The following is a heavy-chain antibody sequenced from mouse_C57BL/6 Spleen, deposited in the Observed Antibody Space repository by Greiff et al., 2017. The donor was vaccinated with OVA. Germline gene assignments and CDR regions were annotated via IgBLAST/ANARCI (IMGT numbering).Heavy chain of an antibody. CDR2: INPNYGTT. Sequence: VQLKESGPELVKPGASVKISCKASGYSFTDYNMNWVKQRNGKSLEWIGVINPNYGTTSYNQKFKGKATLTVDQSSSTAYMQLNSLTSEDSAVYYCARRDYGSSYWYFDVWGTGTTVTVSS. CDR3: ARRDYGSSYWYFDV. J-gene: IGHJ1*03. V-gene: IGHV1-39*01. D-gene: IGHD1-1*01. CDR1: GYSFTDYN.